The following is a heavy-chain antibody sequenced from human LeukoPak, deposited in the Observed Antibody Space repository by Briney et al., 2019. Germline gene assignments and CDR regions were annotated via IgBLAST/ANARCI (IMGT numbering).Heavy chain of an antibody. J-gene: IGHJ5*02. Sequence: SETLSLTCTVSGGSISSCYWSWIRQPPGKGLEWIGYIYYSGSTNYNPSLKSRVTISVDTSKNQFSLKLSSVTAADTAVYYCARGRRLYCSSTSCSRAWFDPWGQGTLVTVSS. CDR3: ARGRRLYCSSTSCSRAWFDP. D-gene: IGHD2-2*01. CDR2: IYYSGST. CDR1: GGSISSCY. V-gene: IGHV4-59*12.